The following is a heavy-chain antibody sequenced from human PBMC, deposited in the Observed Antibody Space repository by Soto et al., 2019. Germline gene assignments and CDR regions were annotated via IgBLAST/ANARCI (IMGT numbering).Heavy chain of an antibody. CDR2: INYSGGT. D-gene: IGHD3-16*01. CDR1: GDSMSGYY. V-gene: IGHV4-59*01. Sequence: QVQLQESGPGLVKPSETLSLTCSVSGDSMSGYYWTWIRQPPGKGLEWIGHINYSGGTKYNPSLKTRITISVVTYKNHFALELNSVTAADTAVFYWARGRSASDPERYAYWGQGTLVTVSS. J-gene: IGHJ4*02. CDR3: ARGRSASDPERYAY.